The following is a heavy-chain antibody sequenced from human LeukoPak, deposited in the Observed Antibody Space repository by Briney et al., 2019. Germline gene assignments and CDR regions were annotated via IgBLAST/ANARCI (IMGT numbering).Heavy chain of an antibody. D-gene: IGHD3-3*01. V-gene: IGHV4-61*02. Sequence: SETLALTRTVSGRSISSGSYYWSWVRQPAGKGLEWIGRIYTSGSIHYNPSLKSRITISVDTSKNQFSLKLSSVTAADTAVYYCARGGGRDFWSGYYRPYYYGMDVWGQRTTVTVSS. CDR3: ARGGGRDFWSGYYRPYYYGMDV. CDR2: IYTSGSI. CDR1: GRSISSGSYY. J-gene: IGHJ6*02.